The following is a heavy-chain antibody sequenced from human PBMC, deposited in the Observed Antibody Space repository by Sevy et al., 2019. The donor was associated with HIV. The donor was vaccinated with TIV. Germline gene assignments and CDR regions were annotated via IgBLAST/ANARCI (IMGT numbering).Heavy chain of an antibody. CDR3: TRDIDSCSGGSCYPTYDY. V-gene: IGHV3-49*04. CDR2: IRSKAYGGTT. CDR1: GFTFGDYA. J-gene: IGHJ4*02. Sequence: GGSLRLSCTASGFTFGDYAMSWVRHAPGKGLEWAGFIRSKAYGGTTEYAASMKGRFTISRDDSKSIAYLQMNSLKTADTAMYYCTRDIDSCSGGSCYPTYDYWGQGTLVTVSS. D-gene: IGHD2-15*01.